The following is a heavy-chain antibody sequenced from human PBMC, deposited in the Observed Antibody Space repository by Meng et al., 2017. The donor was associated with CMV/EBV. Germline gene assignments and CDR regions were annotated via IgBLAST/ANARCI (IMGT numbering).Heavy chain of an antibody. Sequence: QLQLQESGPGLVKPSETLPLPCTVSGGSISSSSYYWGWIRQPPGKGLEWIGSIYYSGSTYYNPSLKSRVTISVDTSKNQFSLKLSSVTAADTAVYYCARAIVLMVYAENWFDPWGQGTLVTVSS. J-gene: IGHJ5*02. V-gene: IGHV4-39*07. D-gene: IGHD2-8*01. CDR3: ARAIVLMVYAENWFDP. CDR1: GGSISSSSYY. CDR2: IYYSGST.